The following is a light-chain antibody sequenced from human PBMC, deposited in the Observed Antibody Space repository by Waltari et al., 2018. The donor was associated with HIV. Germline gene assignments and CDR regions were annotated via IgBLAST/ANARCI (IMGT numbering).Light chain of an antibody. J-gene: IGKJ1*01. CDR3: QQSYSTFWT. Sequence: DIQMTQSPSSLSASVGDRVTITCRASQSISSYLNWYQQKQGKVPNLLIYAASSLQSGVPSRFSGSGSGTDFTLTISSLQPEDFATYYCQQSYSTFWTFGQGTKLEIK. CDR2: AAS. CDR1: QSISSY. V-gene: IGKV1-39*01.